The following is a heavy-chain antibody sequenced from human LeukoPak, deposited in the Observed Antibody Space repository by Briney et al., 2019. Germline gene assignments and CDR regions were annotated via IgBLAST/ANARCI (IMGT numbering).Heavy chain of an antibody. CDR2: IYYSGST. J-gene: IGHJ4*02. CDR3: ARGLTVVVPAARKYYFDY. Sequence: PSETLSLTCTVSGGSISSYYWSWIRQPPGKGLEWIGYIYYSGSTNYNPSLKSRVTISVDTSKNQFSLKLSSVTAADTAVYYCARGLTVVVPAARKYYFDYWGQGTLVTVSS. V-gene: IGHV4-59*12. CDR1: GGSISSYY. D-gene: IGHD2-2*01.